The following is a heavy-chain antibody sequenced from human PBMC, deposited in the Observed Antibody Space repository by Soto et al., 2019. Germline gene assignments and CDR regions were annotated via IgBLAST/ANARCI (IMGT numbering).Heavy chain of an antibody. CDR3: AKKSTDSSGYSDY. V-gene: IGHV3-23*01. Sequence: GGSLRLSCATSGFTVSSYAMSWVRQAPGKGLEWVSGISGSGGSSYYADSVKGRFTISRDNSKNTLNLQMDSLRAEDTAVYYCAKKSTDSSGYSDYWGQGTVVTVSS. J-gene: IGHJ4*02. D-gene: IGHD2-2*01. CDR1: GFTVSSYA. CDR2: ISGSGGSS.